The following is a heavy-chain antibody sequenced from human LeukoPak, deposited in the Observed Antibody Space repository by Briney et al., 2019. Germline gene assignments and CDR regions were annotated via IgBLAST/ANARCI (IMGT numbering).Heavy chain of an antibody. CDR1: GDSVSSTNVG. V-gene: IGHV6-1*01. Sequence: SQTLSLTCAISGDSVSSTNVGWNWIRQSRSSGLEWLGRTYYRSQFYNDYADSVKGRIAITPDTSKNQFSLQLSSLTPDDTAVYYCARGTAFDIWGQGTMVTVSS. D-gene: IGHD1-14*01. CDR2: TYYRSQFYN. J-gene: IGHJ3*02. CDR3: ARGTAFDI.